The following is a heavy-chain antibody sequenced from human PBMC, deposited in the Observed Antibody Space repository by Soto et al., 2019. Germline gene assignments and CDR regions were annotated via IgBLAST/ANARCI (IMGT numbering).Heavy chain of an antibody. Sequence: GGSLRLSCAASGFTFLDYAMSWVRQAPGKGLEWVSTISGGGGDIYYAESVKGRFTISRDNSKNALYLQMSSLRADDTAVYYCVKGGGYNYDRGMDVWGLGTTVTVSS. D-gene: IGHD3-16*01. V-gene: IGHV3-23*01. CDR3: VKGGGYNYDRGMDV. CDR2: ISGGGGDI. J-gene: IGHJ6*02. CDR1: GFTFLDYA.